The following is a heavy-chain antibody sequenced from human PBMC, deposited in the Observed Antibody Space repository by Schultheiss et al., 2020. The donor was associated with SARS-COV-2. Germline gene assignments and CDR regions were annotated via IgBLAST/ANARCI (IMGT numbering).Heavy chain of an antibody. V-gene: IGHV4-39*07. D-gene: IGHD6-19*01. CDR2: INHSGST. CDR1: GGSISSGGYY. CDR3: AKDTLPHSIAVSGGYYYYGMDV. J-gene: IGHJ6*02. Sequence: SETLSLTCTVSGGSISSGGYYWSWIRQPPGKGLEWIGEINHSGSTNYNPSLKSRVTISVDTSKNQFSLKLSSVTAADTAVYYCAKDTLPHSIAVSGGYYYYGMDVWGQGTTVTVSS.